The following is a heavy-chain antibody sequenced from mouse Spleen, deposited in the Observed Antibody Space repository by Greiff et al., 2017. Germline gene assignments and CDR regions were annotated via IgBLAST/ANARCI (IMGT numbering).Heavy chain of an antibody. CDR1: GFTFSDYY. J-gene: IGHJ1*01. V-gene: IGHV5-4*02. CDR3: AREGGLGGYFDV. CDR2: ISDGGSYT. Sequence: EVNVVESGGGLVKPGGSLKLSCAASGFTFSDYYMYWVRQTPEKRLEWVATISDGGSYTYYPDSVKGRFTISRDNAKNNLYLQMSSLKSEDTAMYYCAREGGLGGYFDVWGAGTTVTVSS. D-gene: IGHD2-4*01.